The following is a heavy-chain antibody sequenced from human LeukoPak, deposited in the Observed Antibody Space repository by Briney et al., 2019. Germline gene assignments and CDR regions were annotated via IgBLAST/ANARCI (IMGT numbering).Heavy chain of an antibody. J-gene: IGHJ4*02. CDR3: ARDPVVGYYDILTGI. CDR1: GGTFSSYA. Sequence: SVKVSCKASGGTFSSYAISWVRQAPGQGLEWMGRIIPIFGTANYAQKFQGRVTITTDESTSTAFMELSSLRSEDTAVYYCARDPVVGYYDILTGIWGQGTLVTVSS. V-gene: IGHV1-69*05. D-gene: IGHD3-9*01. CDR2: IIPIFGTA.